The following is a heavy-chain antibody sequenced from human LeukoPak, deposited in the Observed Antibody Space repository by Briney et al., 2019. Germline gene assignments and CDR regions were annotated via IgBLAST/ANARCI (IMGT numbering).Heavy chain of an antibody. CDR2: INHSGST. J-gene: IGHJ6*04. CDR3: ARGGAYYYGSGSYYNRGNYYGMDV. CDR1: GGSFSGYY. V-gene: IGHV4-34*01. Sequence: SETLSLTCAVYGGSFSGYYWSWIRQPPGKGLEWIGEINHSGSTNYHPSPKSRFTISVDTSKNQFYLKLSSVTAADTAVYYCARGGAYYYGSGSYYNRGNYYGMDVWGKGTTVTVSS. D-gene: IGHD3-10*01.